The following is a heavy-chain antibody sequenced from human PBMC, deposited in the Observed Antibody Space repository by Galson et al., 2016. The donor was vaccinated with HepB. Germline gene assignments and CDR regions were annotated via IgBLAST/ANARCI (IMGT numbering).Heavy chain of an antibody. J-gene: IGHJ3*02. CDR3: AKITSGYGGFDI. D-gene: IGHD3-22*01. V-gene: IGHV4-31*02. Sequence: SISSSGYYWDWIRQHPGKGLEWIGYIYYSGSTYYNPSLKSRVSISVDTSKNQFSLKLSSVTAADTAVYYCAKITSGYGGFDIWGQGTMVTVSS. CDR1: SISSSGYY. CDR2: IYYSGST.